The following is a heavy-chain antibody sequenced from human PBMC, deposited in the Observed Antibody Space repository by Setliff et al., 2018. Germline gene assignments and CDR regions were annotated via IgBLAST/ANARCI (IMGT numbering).Heavy chain of an antibody. Sequence: ASVKVSCKASGATFSSYGISWVRQAPGQGLEWMGGTIPMFGTTEYVQKFQGRLTIITDESTNTAFMQLSSLRSDDTAVYYCVREGVDSRSSTDYRYYMDVWGKGTTVTVS. CDR2: TIPMFGTT. V-gene: IGHV1-69*05. CDR1: GATFSSYG. CDR3: VREGVDSRSSTDYRYYMDV. D-gene: IGHD3-22*01. J-gene: IGHJ6*03.